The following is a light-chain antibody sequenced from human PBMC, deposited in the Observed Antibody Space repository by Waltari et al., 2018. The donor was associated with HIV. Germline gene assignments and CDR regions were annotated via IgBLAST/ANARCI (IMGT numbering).Light chain of an antibody. CDR1: QSVNTA. Sequence: EVVLTQSPATLSLSPGERATLSCRASQSVNTALAWYQQKPGQAPRLLMSDASKRATGIAARFGGRGSGTDFTLTISSLEPEDFAVYYCQQHSTWPRTFGGGTKVELK. CDR3: QQHSTWPRT. CDR2: DAS. V-gene: IGKV3-11*01. J-gene: IGKJ4*02.